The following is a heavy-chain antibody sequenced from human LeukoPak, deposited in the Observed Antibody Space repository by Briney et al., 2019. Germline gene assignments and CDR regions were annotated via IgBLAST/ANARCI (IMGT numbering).Heavy chain of an antibody. J-gene: IGHJ4*02. Sequence: PGGSLRLSCAASGFTFSTYWMHWVRQAPGKGLVWVSRINPDGTTTSYADSVKGRFTISRDNAKNSLYLQMNSLRAEDMALYYCAKGDLYGSGSYYYYFDYWGQGTLVTVSS. V-gene: IGHV3-74*01. CDR1: GFTFSTYW. D-gene: IGHD3-10*01. CDR2: INPDGTTT. CDR3: AKGDLYGSGSYYYYFDY.